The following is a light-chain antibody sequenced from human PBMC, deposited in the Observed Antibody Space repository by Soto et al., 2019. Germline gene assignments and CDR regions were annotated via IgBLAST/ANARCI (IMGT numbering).Light chain of an antibody. V-gene: IGLV2-14*03. CDR3: TSYTTSRLRV. Sequence: QSALTQPASVSGSPGQSITISCTGTSSDVGGSNYVSWYQQHPGKAPKLIIYDVSNRPSGVSYRFSGSKSGNTASLTISGLQAEDEADYYCTSYTTSRLRVFGGGTKLTV. CDR1: SSDVGGSNY. J-gene: IGLJ3*02. CDR2: DVS.